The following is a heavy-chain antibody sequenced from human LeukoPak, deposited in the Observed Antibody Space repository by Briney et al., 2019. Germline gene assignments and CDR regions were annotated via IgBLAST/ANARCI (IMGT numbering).Heavy chain of an antibody. CDR1: GYSFTSYW. CDR2: IYPGDSDT. V-gene: IGHV5-51*01. CDR3: ARGPGYSSGWYFGPFDY. D-gene: IGHD6-19*01. Sequence: GESLKISCKGSGYSFTSYWIGWVRRMPGKGLEWMGIIYPGDSDTRYSPSFQGQVTISADKSISTAYLQWSSLRASDTAMYYCARGPGYSSGWYFGPFDYWGQGTLVTVSS. J-gene: IGHJ4*02.